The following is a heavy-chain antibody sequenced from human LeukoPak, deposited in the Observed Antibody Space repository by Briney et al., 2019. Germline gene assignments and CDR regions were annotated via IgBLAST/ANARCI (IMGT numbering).Heavy chain of an antibody. CDR2: ISWDSGSI. Sequence: PGGSLRLSCAASGFTFDDYAMHWVRQAPGKGLEWVSGISWDSGSIGYADSVKGRFTISRDNAKNSLYLQMNSLRAEDTALYYCAKDASGNPSYFDYWGQGTLVTVSS. CDR3: AKDASGNPSYFDY. D-gene: IGHD3-10*01. CDR1: GFTFDDYA. V-gene: IGHV3-9*01. J-gene: IGHJ4*02.